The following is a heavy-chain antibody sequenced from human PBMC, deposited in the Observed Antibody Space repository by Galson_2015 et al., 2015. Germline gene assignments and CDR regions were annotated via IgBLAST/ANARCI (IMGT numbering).Heavy chain of an antibody. J-gene: IGHJ3*01. CDR3: ARGVVAYWVQGP. V-gene: IGHV4-59*01. CDR1: GGFISSYY. CDR2: IFYSGST. D-gene: IGHD2-21*01. Sequence: ETLSLTCTVSGGFISSYYWSWIRQPPGQGLEWIGYIFYSGSTSYNPSLNSRVTISIDTSKNQFSLKLTSVTAADTAVYYCARGVVAYWVQGPWGPGTMVTVSS.